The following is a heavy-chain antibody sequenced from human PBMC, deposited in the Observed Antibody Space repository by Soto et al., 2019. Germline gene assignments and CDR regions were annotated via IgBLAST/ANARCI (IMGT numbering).Heavy chain of an antibody. CDR2: IYYSGST. V-gene: IGHV4-59*01. Sequence: QVQLQESGPGLVKPSETLSLTCTVSGGSISSYFWSWFRQPPGKGLEWIGYIYYSGSTNYNPSLKSRVTISVDTSKNQFSLKLSSVTAADTAVYYCVSESTVTDAFDIWGQGTMVTVSA. J-gene: IGHJ3*02. D-gene: IGHD4-17*01. CDR1: GGSISSYF. CDR3: VSESTVTDAFDI.